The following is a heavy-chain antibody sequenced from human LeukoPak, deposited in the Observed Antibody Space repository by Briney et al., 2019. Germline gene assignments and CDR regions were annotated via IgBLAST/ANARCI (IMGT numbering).Heavy chain of an antibody. CDR3: ARERSGWFFSN. D-gene: IGHD6-19*01. CDR2: ISPYNGNA. Sequence: GASVKVSCKASGYIFINYGITWVRQAPGQGLEWMGWISPYNGNADYAQKLQGRVTMTTDTSTTTAYMELRSLRSDDTAVYYCARERSGWFFSNWGQGTLVTVSS. J-gene: IGHJ4*02. V-gene: IGHV1-18*01. CDR1: GYIFINYG.